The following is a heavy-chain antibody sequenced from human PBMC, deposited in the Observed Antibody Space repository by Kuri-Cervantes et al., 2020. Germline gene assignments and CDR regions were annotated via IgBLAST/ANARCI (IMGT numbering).Heavy chain of an antibody. CDR2: ISWNSGSI. CDR1: GFTFDDYA. CDR3: ARGYSYGYYYYGMDV. D-gene: IGHD5-18*01. V-gene: IGHV3-9*01. J-gene: IGHJ6*02. Sequence: SLKISCAASGFTFDDYAMHWVRQAPGKGLEWVSGISWNSGSIGYADSVKGRFTISRDNAKNSLYLQTNSLRAEDTALYYCARGYSYGYYYYGMDVWGQGTTVTVSS.